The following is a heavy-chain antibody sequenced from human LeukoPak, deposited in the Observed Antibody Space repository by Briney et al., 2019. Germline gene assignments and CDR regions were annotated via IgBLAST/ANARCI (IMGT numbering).Heavy chain of an antibody. D-gene: IGHD6-19*01. CDR3: ARGALGGSSGWYYFDY. J-gene: IGHJ4*02. Sequence: ASVKVSCKASGYTFTSYGISWVRQAPGQGLEWMGWISAYNGNTNYAQKLQGRVTMTTDTSTSTAYMELRSLRSDDTAVYYCARGALGGSSGWYYFDYWGQGTLVTVSS. CDR2: ISAYNGNT. CDR1: GYTFTSYG. V-gene: IGHV1-18*01.